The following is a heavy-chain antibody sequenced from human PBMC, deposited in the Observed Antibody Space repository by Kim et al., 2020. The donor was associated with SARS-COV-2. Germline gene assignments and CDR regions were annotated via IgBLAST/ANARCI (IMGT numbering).Heavy chain of an antibody. Sequence: GGSLRLSCAASGFTFSSYWMHWVRQAPGKGLVWVSRINSDGSSTSYADSVKGRFTISRDNAKNTLYLQMNSLRAEDTAVYYCARVPREQWRGDFDYWGQGTLVTVSS. CDR1: GFTFSSYW. J-gene: IGHJ4*02. V-gene: IGHV3-74*01. D-gene: IGHD6-19*01. CDR2: INSDGSST. CDR3: ARVPREQWRGDFDY.